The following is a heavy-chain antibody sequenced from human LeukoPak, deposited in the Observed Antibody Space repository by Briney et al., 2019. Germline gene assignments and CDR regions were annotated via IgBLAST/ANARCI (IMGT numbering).Heavy chain of an antibody. CDR2: IHYSGRI. CDR1: GGSFSGYY. CDR3: SRGTDAYKCGNS. V-gene: IGHV4-34*01. Sequence: SETLSLTCAVYGGSFSGYYWTWIRQPPGKGLEWIGEIHYSGRINYNPSLKSRVTISADTSNNHFSLRMNSVTAADTAVYYCSRGTDAYKCGNSWGQGTLVTVSS. J-gene: IGHJ4*02. D-gene: IGHD5-24*01.